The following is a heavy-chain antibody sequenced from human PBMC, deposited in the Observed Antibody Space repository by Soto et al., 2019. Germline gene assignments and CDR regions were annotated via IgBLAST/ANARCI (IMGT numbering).Heavy chain of an antibody. Sequence: EVQLVESGGGLVQPGGSLRLSCAASGFTFSTYWMHWVRQAPGKGLVWVSRINEDGSTINYADSVKGRFTISRDNAKNTLYLEVNSGGAEATALFYCTRDSGGRGGYWGQGTLVTVSS. CDR3: TRDSGGRGGY. D-gene: IGHD3-16*01. V-gene: IGHV3-74*01. J-gene: IGHJ4*02. CDR2: INEDGSTI. CDR1: GFTFSTYW.